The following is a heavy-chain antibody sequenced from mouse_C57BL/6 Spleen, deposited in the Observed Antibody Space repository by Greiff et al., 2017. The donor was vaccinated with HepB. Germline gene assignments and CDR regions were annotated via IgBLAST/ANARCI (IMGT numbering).Heavy chain of an antibody. Sequence: LVESGPELVKPGASVKISCKASGYAFSSSWMNWVKQRPGKGLEWIGRIYPGDGDTNYNGKFKGKATLTADKSSSTAYMQLSSLTSEDSAVYFCARDWGYYFDYWGQGTTLTVSS. D-gene: IGHD4-1*01. CDR3: ARDWGYYFDY. V-gene: IGHV1-82*01. CDR2: IYPGDGDT. J-gene: IGHJ2*01. CDR1: GYAFSSSW.